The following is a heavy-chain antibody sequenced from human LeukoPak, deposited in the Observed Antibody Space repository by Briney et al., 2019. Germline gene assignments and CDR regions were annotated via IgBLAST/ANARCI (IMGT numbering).Heavy chain of an antibody. Sequence: SETLSLTCTVSGGSISSSSYYWGWIRHPPGKGREWIVSIYYSCTTYDNPSLKSRATISVDTSKNQFSLKPSSVTAAHTALYSCARRRSSSPAPSSFDTWGQGTLVTVSS. D-gene: IGHD6-6*01. CDR1: GGSISSSSYY. CDR3: ARRRSSSPAPSSFDT. CDR2: IYYSCTT. J-gene: IGHJ5*02. V-gene: IGHV4-39*01.